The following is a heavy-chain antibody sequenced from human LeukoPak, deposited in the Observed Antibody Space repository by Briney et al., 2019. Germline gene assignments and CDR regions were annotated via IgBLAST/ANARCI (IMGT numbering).Heavy chain of an antibody. CDR1: GFIFSSYT. CDR3: ARDCDTAMVDDAFDI. J-gene: IGHJ3*02. CDR2: IRSSSSYI. D-gene: IGHD5-18*01. Sequence: GGSLRLSCAASGFIFSSYTMNWVRQAPGKGLEWVSSIRSSSSYIYYADSVKGRFTISRDNAKNSLYLQMNSLRAEDTAVYYCARDCDTAMVDDAFDIWGQGTMVTVSS. V-gene: IGHV3-21*01.